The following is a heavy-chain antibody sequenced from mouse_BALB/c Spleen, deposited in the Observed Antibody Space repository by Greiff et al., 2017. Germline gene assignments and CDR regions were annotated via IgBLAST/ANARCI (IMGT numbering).Heavy chain of an antibody. Sequence: QVQLKESGPGLVAPSQSLSITCTVSGFSLTSYGVHWVRQPPGKGLEWLGVIWAGGSTNYNSALMSRLSISKDNSKSQVFLKMNSLQTDDTAMYYCARGNYGSSLYAMDYWGQGTSVTVSS. CDR1: GFSLTSYG. J-gene: IGHJ4*01. V-gene: IGHV2-9*02. CDR2: IWAGGST. D-gene: IGHD1-1*01. CDR3: ARGNYGSSLYAMDY.